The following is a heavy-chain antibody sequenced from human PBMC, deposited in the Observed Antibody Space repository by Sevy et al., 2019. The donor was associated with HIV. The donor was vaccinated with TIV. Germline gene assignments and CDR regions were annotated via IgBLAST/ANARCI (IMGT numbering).Heavy chain of an antibody. CDR1: GYTFTSYG. CDR3: ARDLGGYGGNSIDY. V-gene: IGHV1-18*01. J-gene: IGHJ4*02. D-gene: IGHD2-21*02. CDR2: ISAYNGIT. Sequence: ASVKVSCKASGYTFTSYGISWVRQAPGQGLEWMGWISAYNGITNYAQKLQGRVTMTTDTSTSTAYMELRSLRSDDTAVYYCARDLGGYGGNSIDYWGQGTLVTVSS.